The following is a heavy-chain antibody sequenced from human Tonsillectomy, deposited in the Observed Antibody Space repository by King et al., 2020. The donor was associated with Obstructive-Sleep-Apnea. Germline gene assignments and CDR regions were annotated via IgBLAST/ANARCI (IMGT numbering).Heavy chain of an antibody. V-gene: IGHV3-48*04. CDR1: GITFSSYS. J-gene: IGHJ3*01. CDR3: ATGGPDAFDF. Sequence: VQLVESGGGLVQPGGSLRLSCAASGITFSSYSMKWVRQAPGKGLEGFSYIVSSTSTIYYADSVKGRFTISRDNAKNSLYLQMNSLRAEDTAVYYCATGGPDAFDFWGRGTMVTVSS. D-gene: IGHD3-16*01. CDR2: IVSSTSTI.